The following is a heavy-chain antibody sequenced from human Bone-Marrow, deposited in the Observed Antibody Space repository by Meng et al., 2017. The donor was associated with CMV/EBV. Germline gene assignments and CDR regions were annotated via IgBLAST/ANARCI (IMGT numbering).Heavy chain of an antibody. CDR2: INPDGGGT. J-gene: IGHJ4*02. Sequence: ASVKVSCKVSGYTFTGHYIHWVRQVPGQGLEWMGWINPDGGGTNYAQNFQDRVTISSDTSINTVYMELSRLTSDDTAVYYCTRHGPDYFDYWGQGTLVTVDS. CDR3: TRHGPDYFDY. V-gene: IGHV1-2*02. CDR1: GYTFTGHY.